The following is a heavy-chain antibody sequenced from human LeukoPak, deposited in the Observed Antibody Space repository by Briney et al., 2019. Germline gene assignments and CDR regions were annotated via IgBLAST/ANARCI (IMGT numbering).Heavy chain of an antibody. CDR1: GGSISSYY. CDR3: ARAGYSYGPLYYYGMDV. D-gene: IGHD5-18*01. V-gene: IGHV4-59*01. CDR2: IYYSGST. J-gene: IGHJ6*02. Sequence: SETLSLTCTVSGGSISSYYWSWIRQPPGKGLEWIGYIYYSGSTNYNPSLKSRVTISVDTSKNQFSLKLSSVTAADTAVYYCARAGYSYGPLYYYGMDVWGQGTTVTVSS.